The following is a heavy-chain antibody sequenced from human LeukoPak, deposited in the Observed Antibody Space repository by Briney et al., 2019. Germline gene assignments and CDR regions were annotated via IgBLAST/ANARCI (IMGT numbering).Heavy chain of an antibody. J-gene: IGHJ4*02. D-gene: IGHD1-1*01. CDR2: IYYSGST. Sequence: SETLSLTCTVSGGSISSYYWSWIRQPPGKGREWIGYIYYSGSTYYNPSLKSRVTMSVDTSKNQFSLKLSSVTAVDTAVYYCARKHRWNGLYFDYWGQGTLVTVSS. CDR3: ARKHRWNGLYFDY. V-gene: IGHV4-59*04. CDR1: GGSISSYY.